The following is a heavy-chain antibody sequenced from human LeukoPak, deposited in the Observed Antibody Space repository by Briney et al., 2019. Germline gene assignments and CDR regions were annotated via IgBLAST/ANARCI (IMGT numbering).Heavy chain of an antibody. D-gene: IGHD3-22*01. J-gene: IGHJ4*02. Sequence: KPSETLSLTCAVYGGSFSGYYWSWIRQPPGKGLEWIGEINHSGSTNYNPSLKSRVTISVDTSKNQFSLKLSSVTAADTAVYYCARGDSSGYFRDYWGQGTLVTVSS. CDR2: INHSGST. V-gene: IGHV4-34*01. CDR1: GGSFSGYY. CDR3: ARGDSSGYFRDY.